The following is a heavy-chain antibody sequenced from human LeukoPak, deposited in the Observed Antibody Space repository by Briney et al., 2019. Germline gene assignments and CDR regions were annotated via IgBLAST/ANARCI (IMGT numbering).Heavy chain of an antibody. Sequence: ASVKVSCKASGYSFTNYDINWVRQATGQGLEWMGWMNPKSGDTGYSQKFQGRVFITRDTSINTAYMELSSLGSDDTAVYYCARDGRGSWSSWFDPWGQGTLVIVSS. CDR3: ARDGRGSWSSWFDP. J-gene: IGHJ5*02. CDR2: MNPKSGDT. CDR1: GYSFTNYD. D-gene: IGHD3-10*01. V-gene: IGHV1-8*03.